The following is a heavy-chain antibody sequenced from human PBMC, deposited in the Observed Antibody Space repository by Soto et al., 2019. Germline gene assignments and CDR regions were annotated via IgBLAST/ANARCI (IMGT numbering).Heavy chain of an antibody. Sequence: QVHVQQSGPGLVKPSETLSLSCTVSSGPSSSHNWGWIRQPPGRGLEWIGYVYYTGGTSYNPSLKSRVTISADTSTNHISLTLSSVTAADTAVYYCVRQGIDYLHGLVDVWGQGTRVSVSS. CDR1: SGPSSSHN. CDR2: VYYTGGT. D-gene: IGHD1-26*01. J-gene: IGHJ6*02. CDR3: VRQGIDYLHGLVDV. V-gene: IGHV4-59*08.